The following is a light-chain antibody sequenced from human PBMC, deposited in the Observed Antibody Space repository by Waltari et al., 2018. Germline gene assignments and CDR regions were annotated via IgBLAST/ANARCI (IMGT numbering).Light chain of an antibody. CDR2: IDRDGAH. V-gene: IGLV4-69*01. CDR3: QTWGTGIV. Sequence: QPALTQSPSASASLGASVKLTCTLSRDHTYYAIAWHQQQPQKGPRFVMKIDRDGAHTRGDGIPARFSGSASGADRFLTISRLQLEDEGDYYCQTWGTGIVFGGGTKLTVL. CDR1: RDHTYYA. J-gene: IGLJ2*01.